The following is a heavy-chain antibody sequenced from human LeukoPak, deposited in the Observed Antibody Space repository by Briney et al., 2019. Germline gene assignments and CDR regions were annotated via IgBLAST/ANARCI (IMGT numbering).Heavy chain of an antibody. CDR2: ITWNGGSI. J-gene: IGHJ4*02. Sequence: AGGSLRLSCAASGFTFADYAMHWVRQAPGKGLEWVSGITWNGGSIGHADSVKGRFTISRDNAKNSLYLQMNSLRAEDTAMYYCAKSGDSSGYYYSVYWGQKTLVTVSS. CDR3: AKSGDSSGYYYSVY. D-gene: IGHD3-22*01. CDR1: GFTFADYA. V-gene: IGHV3-9*01.